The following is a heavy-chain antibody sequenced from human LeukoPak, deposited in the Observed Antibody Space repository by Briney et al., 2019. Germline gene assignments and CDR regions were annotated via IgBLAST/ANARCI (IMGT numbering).Heavy chain of an antibody. CDR2: ISGSNGYT. D-gene: IGHD5-12*01. V-gene: IGHV1-18*04. CDR3: ARGSTATGYNLQYFHH. Sequence: ASVKVSCKASGYTFSSYGISWLRQAPGQGLEWLGRISGSNGYTNFAQKLQGRITMTTDTSASTAYMELRSLTSDDTAVYYCARGSTATGYNLQYFHHWGQGSLVTVSS. CDR1: GYTFSSYG. J-gene: IGHJ1*01.